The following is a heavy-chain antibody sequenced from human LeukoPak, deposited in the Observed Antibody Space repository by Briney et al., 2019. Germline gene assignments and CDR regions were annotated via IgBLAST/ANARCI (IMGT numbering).Heavy chain of an antibody. CDR3: ARRVVAAPGAFDY. V-gene: IGHV4-39*01. D-gene: IGHD2-15*01. Sequence: SETLSLTCTVSVGSISSSSHYWGWIRQPPGKGLEWIGSIYYSGSTYYNPSLKSRVTISVDTSKNQFSLKLSSVTAADTAVYYCARRVVAAPGAFDYWGQGTLVTVSS. CDR2: IYYSGST. CDR1: VGSISSSSHY. J-gene: IGHJ4*02.